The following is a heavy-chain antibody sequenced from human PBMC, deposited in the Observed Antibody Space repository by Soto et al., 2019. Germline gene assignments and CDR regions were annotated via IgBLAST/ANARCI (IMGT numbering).Heavy chain of an antibody. CDR1: GFTFSSYG. CDR3: ARDALYGSGIRNWFDP. Sequence: QVQLVESGGGVVQPGRSLRLSCAASGFTFSSYGMHWVRQAPGKGLEWVAVIWYDGSNKYYADSVKGRFTISRDNSKKXLYLQMKSLRAEDTAVYYCARDALYGSGIRNWFDPWGQGTLVTVSS. J-gene: IGHJ5*02. D-gene: IGHD3-10*01. V-gene: IGHV3-33*01. CDR2: IWYDGSNK.